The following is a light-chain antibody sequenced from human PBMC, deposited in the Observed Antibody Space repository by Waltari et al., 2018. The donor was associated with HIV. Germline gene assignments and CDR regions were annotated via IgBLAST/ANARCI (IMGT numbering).Light chain of an antibody. CDR1: NIGSKS. Sequence: SYVLTPSPSMSVAPGQTATISCGGANIGSKSVHWYQQRPGQAPVLVVYDDSDRPSGIPDRFSGSKSGTTAVLTIRRVAAGDEADYYCQVWDSPSDHVIFGGGTKLAVL. CDR2: DDS. J-gene: IGLJ2*01. V-gene: IGLV3-21*02. CDR3: QVWDSPSDHVI.